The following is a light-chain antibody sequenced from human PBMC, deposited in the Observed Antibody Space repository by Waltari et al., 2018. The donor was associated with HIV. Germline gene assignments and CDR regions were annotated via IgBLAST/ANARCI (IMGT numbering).Light chain of an antibody. CDR1: QSISYS. V-gene: IGKV1-39*01. Sequence: DIQMTQSPSSLSASVGDRVTITCRASQSISYSLNWYQQKPGKAPKLLISAASRLQGGQPSRFSGSGSGTDVTLTISSLQLEDFATYYCQQSYSSPRYTFGQGTKVDMK. CDR3: QQSYSSPRYT. CDR2: AAS. J-gene: IGKJ2*01.